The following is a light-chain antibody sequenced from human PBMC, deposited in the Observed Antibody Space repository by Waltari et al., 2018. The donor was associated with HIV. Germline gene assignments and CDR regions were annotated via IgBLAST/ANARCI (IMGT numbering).Light chain of an antibody. CDR3: CSYASSSSLV. CDR1: SSDVGSYNL. J-gene: IGLJ2*01. V-gene: IGLV2-23*02. Sequence: QSALTQHASVSRSPGQSITISCTGTSSDVGSYNLVSWYQQHPAKAPNLMIYEVSKRQSGVSNRVSGSKAGNTASLTISGRQAGDDADYYCCSYASSSSLVFGGGTKLTVL. CDR2: EVS.